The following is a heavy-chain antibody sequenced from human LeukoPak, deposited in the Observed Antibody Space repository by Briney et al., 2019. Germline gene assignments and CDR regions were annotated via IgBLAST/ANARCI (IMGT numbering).Heavy chain of an antibody. D-gene: IGHD1/OR15-1a*01. Sequence: SETLSLTCTVSGGSISSYCWSWIRQPPGKGLEWIGYIYYSGSTYYNPSLKSRVTISVDTSKNQFSLKLSSVTAADTAVYYCARGSGTGTAYYFDYWGQGTLVTVSS. CDR2: IYYSGST. CDR3: ARGSGTGTAYYFDY. CDR1: GGSISSYC. J-gene: IGHJ4*02. V-gene: IGHV4-30-4*08.